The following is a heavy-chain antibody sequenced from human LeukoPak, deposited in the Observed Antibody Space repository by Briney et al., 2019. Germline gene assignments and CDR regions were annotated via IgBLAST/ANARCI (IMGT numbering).Heavy chain of an antibody. J-gene: IGHJ5*02. CDR1: GGSISGHY. CDR3: ARDHEVITPSVDHWFDP. CDR2: IHYSWSN. Sequence: PSETLSLTCTVSGGSISGHYWSWIRQPPGKGLEWIGYIHYSWSNKYNPSLKSRVTISLDTSKSQFSLTLTSVTAADTAFYYCARDHEVITPSVDHWFDPWGQGTLVTGSS. V-gene: IGHV4-59*11. D-gene: IGHD4-23*01.